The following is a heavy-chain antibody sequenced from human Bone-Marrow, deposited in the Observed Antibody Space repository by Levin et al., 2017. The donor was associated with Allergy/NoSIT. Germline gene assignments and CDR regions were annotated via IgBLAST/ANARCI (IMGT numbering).Heavy chain of an antibody. CDR3: AKKQGATSGFSFDV. CDR2: ITGGGFNT. V-gene: IGHV3-23*01. Sequence: HPGESLKISCDASGFTLTEYAMSWVRQAPGKGLEWVSVITGGGFNTYYGDSVKGRFTVSRDNSKNTLYLELNSLRAEDTAVYYCAKKQGATSGFSFDVWGQGTMVTVSS. J-gene: IGHJ3*01. D-gene: IGHD2/OR15-2a*01. CDR1: GFTLTEYA.